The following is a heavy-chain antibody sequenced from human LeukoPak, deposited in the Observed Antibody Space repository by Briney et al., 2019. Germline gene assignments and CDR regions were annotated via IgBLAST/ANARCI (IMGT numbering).Heavy chain of an antibody. V-gene: IGHV3-11*06. CDR3: VRGGPYGDYDAY. Sequence: GGSLRLSCAVSGFTSSDYYMSWVHQAPGKEMECVSYISSDNTYTNYADSVRGRFTISRDNAKNSLYLQMNSLRAEDTAVYYCVRGGPYGDYDAYWGQGTLVTVSS. D-gene: IGHD4-17*01. CDR2: ISSDNTYT. J-gene: IGHJ4*02. CDR1: GFTSSDYY.